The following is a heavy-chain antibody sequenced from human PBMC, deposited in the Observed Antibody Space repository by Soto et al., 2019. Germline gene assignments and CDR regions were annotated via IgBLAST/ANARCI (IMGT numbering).Heavy chain of an antibody. CDR2: ISYDGSNK. CDR1: GFTFSSYG. CDR3: AKDLGDNGDSELYCYYYYYMDV. D-gene: IGHD4-17*01. Sequence: GGSLRLSCAASGFTFSSYGMHWVRQAPGKGLEWVAVISYDGSNKYYADSVKGRFTISRDNSKNTLYLQMNSLRAEDTAVYYCAKDLGDNGDSELYCYYYYYMDVWGKGTTVTVSS. V-gene: IGHV3-30*18. J-gene: IGHJ6*03.